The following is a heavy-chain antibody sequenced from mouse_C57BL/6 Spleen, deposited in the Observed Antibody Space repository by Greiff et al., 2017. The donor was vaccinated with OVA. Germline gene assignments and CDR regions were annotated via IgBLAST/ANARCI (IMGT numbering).Heavy chain of an antibody. J-gene: IGHJ2*01. V-gene: IGHV1-15*01. CDR2: IDPETGGT. D-gene: IGHD1-1*01. CDR3: TRRIYYYGSSGAD. Sequence: QVQLQQSGAELVRPGASVTLSCKASGYTFTDYEMHWVKQTPVHGLEWIGAIDPETGGTAYNQKFKGKAILTADKSSSTAYMELRSLTSEDSAVYYCTRRIYYYGSSGADWGQGTTLTVSS. CDR1: GYTFTDYE.